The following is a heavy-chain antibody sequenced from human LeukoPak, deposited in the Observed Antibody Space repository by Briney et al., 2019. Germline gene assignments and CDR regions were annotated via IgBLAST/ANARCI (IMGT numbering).Heavy chain of an antibody. CDR1: GFTFSSYS. CDR3: ARDLLFRTYYFDY. D-gene: IGHD1-26*01. J-gene: IGHJ4*02. Sequence: GGSLRLSCAASGFTFSSYSLNWVRQAPGKGREWVSYISSSSTTIYYADSVKGRFTISRDNAKNSLYLQMNSLRDEDTAVYYCARDLLFRTYYFDYWGQGTLVTVSS. V-gene: IGHV3-48*02. CDR2: ISSSSTTI.